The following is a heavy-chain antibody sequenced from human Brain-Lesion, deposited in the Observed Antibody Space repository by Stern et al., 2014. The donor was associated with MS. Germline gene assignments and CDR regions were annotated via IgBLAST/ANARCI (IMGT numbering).Heavy chain of an antibody. V-gene: IGHV1-2*02. CDR1: GYIFTGYY. CDR3: ARDQRGITIFGVVTDYYYLGMDV. CDR2: INPNTGGA. D-gene: IGHD3-3*01. J-gene: IGHJ6*02. Sequence: QVQLMQSGAEVKKPGASVKVSCKTSGYIFTGYYIHWVRQAPGQGLEWMEWINPNTGGAKNAQKFQGRVTMSRDTSISTAYVELSSLTSDDTAVYYCARDQRGITIFGVVTDYYYLGMDVWGQGTTVTVSS.